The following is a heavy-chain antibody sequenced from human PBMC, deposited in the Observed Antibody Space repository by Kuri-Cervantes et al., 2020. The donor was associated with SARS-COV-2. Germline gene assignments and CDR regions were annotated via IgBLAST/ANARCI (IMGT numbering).Heavy chain of an antibody. J-gene: IGHJ4*02. V-gene: IGHV5-51*01. CDR3: ARQSADCSSTSCYIDY. D-gene: IGHD2-2*02. Sequence: QVSCKGSGYSFISYWIVWVRQMPGKGLEWMGIIYPGDSDTRYSPSFQGQVTISADKSISTAYLQWSSLKASDTAMYYCARQSADCSSTSCYIDYWGQGTLVTVSS. CDR2: IYPGDSDT. CDR1: GYSFISYW.